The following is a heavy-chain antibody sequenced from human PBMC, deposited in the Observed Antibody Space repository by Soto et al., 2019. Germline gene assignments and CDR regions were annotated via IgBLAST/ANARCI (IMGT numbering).Heavy chain of an antibody. Sequence: EVQLVESGGGLVQPGGSLRLSCAASGFTFSPFWMHWVRQVPGKGPVWVSRINSDGNSTSYADSVKGRFTISRDNAKXXXXXXXXXXXXXXXXXXXXXXXXXXXXYWGQGTLVTVSS. CDR1: GFTFSPFW. CDR3: XXXXXXXXY. CDR2: INSDGNST. J-gene: IGHJ4*02. V-gene: IGHV3-74*01.